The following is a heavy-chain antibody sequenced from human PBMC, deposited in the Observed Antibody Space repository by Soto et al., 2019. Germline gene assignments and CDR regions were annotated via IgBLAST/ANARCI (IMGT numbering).Heavy chain of an antibody. CDR3: TCDCSSTSCRLGI. CDR2: IRSKANSYAT. V-gene: IGHV3-73*01. J-gene: IGHJ4*02. CDR1: GFTFSGSA. D-gene: IGHD2-2*01. Sequence: PGGSLRLSCAASGFTFSGSAMHWVRQASGKGLEWVGRIRSKANSYATAYAASVTGRFTISRDDSKNTAYLQMSSLKTEDTAIYYCTCDCSSTSCRLGIWGQGTLVTVSS.